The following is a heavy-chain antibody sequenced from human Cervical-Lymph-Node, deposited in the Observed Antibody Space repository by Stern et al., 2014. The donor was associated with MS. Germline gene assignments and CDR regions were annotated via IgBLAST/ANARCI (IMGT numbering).Heavy chain of an antibody. J-gene: IGHJ6*02. V-gene: IGHV3-21*01. CDR3: VRLEQTVGVGYSYYAMDV. CDR2: INSRGNTI. CDR1: GFTFRTYA. D-gene: IGHD2-8*01. Sequence: DVQLVESGGGLVKPGASLRLSCAVSGFTFRTYAMTWVRQAPGKGLEWVSYINSRGNTIFYADSVEGRFTISRDNSKNSLYLQMNSLRAEDTALYYCVRLEQTVGVGYSYYAMDVWGQGTTVTVSS.